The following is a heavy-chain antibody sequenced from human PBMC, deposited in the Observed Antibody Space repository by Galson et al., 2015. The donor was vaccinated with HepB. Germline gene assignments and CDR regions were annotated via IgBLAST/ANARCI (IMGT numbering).Heavy chain of an antibody. D-gene: IGHD3-22*01. CDR3: ASGRYYYDSSGYYYVFSY. Sequence: SVKVSCKASGGTFSSYAISWVRQAPGQGLEWMEGIIPIFGTANYAQKFQGRVTITADESTSTAYMELSSLRSEDTAVYYCASGRYYYDSSGYYYVFSYWGRGTLVTVSS. CDR2: IIPIFGTA. J-gene: IGHJ4*02. CDR1: GGTFSSYA. V-gene: IGHV1-69*13.